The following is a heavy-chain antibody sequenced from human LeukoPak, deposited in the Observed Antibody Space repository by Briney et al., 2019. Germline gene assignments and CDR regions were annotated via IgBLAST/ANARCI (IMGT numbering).Heavy chain of an antibody. Sequence: GGSLRLSCAASGFTFSSHWMHWVRQGPGKGLVWVSRINSDGSRTIYADSVKGRFTISRDSAKNTLYLQMNSLRAEDTAVYYCAREVGDYYDSSGAFGYWGQGTLVTVSS. CDR3: AREVGDYYDSSGAFGY. J-gene: IGHJ4*02. CDR2: INSDGSRT. CDR1: GFTFSSHW. V-gene: IGHV3-74*01. D-gene: IGHD3-22*01.